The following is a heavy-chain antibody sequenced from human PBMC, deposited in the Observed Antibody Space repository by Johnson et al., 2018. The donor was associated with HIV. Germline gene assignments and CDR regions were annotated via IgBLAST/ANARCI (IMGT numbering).Heavy chain of an antibody. V-gene: IGHV3-7*03. D-gene: IGHD6-13*01. CDR3: TTGPIAARRGAFDI. CDR2: IKQDGTEK. Sequence: VQLVESGGGLVQPGGSLRLSCVVSGFTFNSYWMSWVRQAPGKGLEWVANIKQDGTEKYYVDSMKGRSTISRDNSKNTLYLQMNSLGAEDTAVYSCTTGPIAARRGAFDIWGRGTMVTVSS. J-gene: IGHJ3*02. CDR1: GFTFNSYW.